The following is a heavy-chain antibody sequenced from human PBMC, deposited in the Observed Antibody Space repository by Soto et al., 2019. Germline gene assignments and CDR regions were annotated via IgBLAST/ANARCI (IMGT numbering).Heavy chain of an antibody. CDR2: IRSKAYGGTT. CDR1: GFTFGDYT. CDR3: TPPVVVITTTTGY. Sequence: KSGGSLRLSCTASGFTFGDYTMSWFRQAPGKGLEWVGFIRSKAYGGTTEYAASVKGRFTISRDDSKSIAYLQMNSLKTEDTAVYYCTPPVVVITTTTGYWGQGTLVTSPQ. J-gene: IGHJ4*02. V-gene: IGHV3-49*05. D-gene: IGHD3-22*01.